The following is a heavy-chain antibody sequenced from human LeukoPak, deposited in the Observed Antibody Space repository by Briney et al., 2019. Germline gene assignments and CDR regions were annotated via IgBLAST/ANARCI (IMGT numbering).Heavy chain of an antibody. CDR1: GFTFSSYW. J-gene: IGHJ4*02. V-gene: IGHV3-7*01. CDR3: ARTRSYCSGGSCYYFDY. Sequence: GGSLRLSCAASGFTFSSYWMSWVRQAPGKGLEWVANIKQDGSEKYYVDSVKGRFTISRDNAKNSLYLQMNSLRAEDTAAYYCARTRSYCSGGSCYYFDYWGQGALVTVSS. CDR2: IKQDGSEK. D-gene: IGHD2-15*01.